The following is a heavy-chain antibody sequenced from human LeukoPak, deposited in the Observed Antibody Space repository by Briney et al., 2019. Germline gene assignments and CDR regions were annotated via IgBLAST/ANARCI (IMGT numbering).Heavy chain of an antibody. CDR3: ARKYSSGWYRGNWFDP. CDR1: GGSFSGYY. J-gene: IGHJ5*02. D-gene: IGHD6-19*01. V-gene: IGHV4-34*01. CDR2: INHSGST. Sequence: SQTLSLTCAVYGGSFSGYYSSWVRLPPRKGLEWIGEINHSGSTNYNPSLKSRVTIAVDTSKNQFSLKLSSVTAADTAVYYCARKYSSGWYRGNWFDPWGQGTLVTVSS.